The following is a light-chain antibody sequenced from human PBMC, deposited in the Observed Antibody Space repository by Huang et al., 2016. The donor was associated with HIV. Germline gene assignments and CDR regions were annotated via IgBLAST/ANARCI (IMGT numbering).Light chain of an antibody. Sequence: EIVLTQSPATLSLSPGERATLSCRASQSLSNGHLAWYQQIPGQTPRLLIHSTSTRAAGIPDRFSGSGSGADFTLTLSRLEPEDFAVYYCQHFRTFGQGTKVEIK. CDR2: STS. V-gene: IGKV3-20*01. J-gene: IGKJ1*01. CDR3: QHFRT. CDR1: QSLSNGH.